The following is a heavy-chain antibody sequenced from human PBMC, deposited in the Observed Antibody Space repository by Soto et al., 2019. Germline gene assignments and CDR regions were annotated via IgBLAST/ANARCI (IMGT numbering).Heavy chain of an antibody. J-gene: IGHJ5*02. Sequence: QLQLQESGSGLVKPSQTLSLTCAVSGGSXXXXXXXXXXXRQPPGKGLEWIGYIYHSGSTYYNPSLKSRVXXXVDRSKXXXXXXXXXXXAADTAVYYCARVPDRWGQGTLVTVSS. V-gene: IGHV4-30-2*01. CDR1: GGSXXXXXXX. CDR2: IYHSGST. D-gene: IGHD2-2*01. CDR3: ARVPDR.